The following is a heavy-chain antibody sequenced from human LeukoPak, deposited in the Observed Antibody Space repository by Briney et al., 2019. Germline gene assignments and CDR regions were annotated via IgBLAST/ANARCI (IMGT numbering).Heavy chain of an antibody. Sequence: PGGSLRLSCAASGFTFSSYAMSWVRQAPGKGLEGVSAISGSGGSTYYADSVKGRFTISRDNSKNTLYLQMNSLRAEDTAVYYCAKDRGVVYTRLHNNWFDPWGQGTLVTVSS. CDR3: AKDRGVVYTRLHNNWFDP. CDR2: ISGSGGST. J-gene: IGHJ5*02. V-gene: IGHV3-23*01. CDR1: GFTFSSYA. D-gene: IGHD3-3*01.